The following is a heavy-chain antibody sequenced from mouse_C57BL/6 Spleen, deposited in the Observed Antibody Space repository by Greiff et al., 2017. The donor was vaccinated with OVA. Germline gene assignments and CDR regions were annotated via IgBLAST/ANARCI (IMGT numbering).Heavy chain of an antibody. V-gene: IGHV1-81*01. CDR2: IYPRSGNT. Sequence: VMLVESGAELARPGASVKLSCKASGYTFTSYGISWVKQRTGQGLEWIGEIYPRSGNTYYNEKFKGKATLTADKSSSTAYMELRSLTSEDSAVYFCARKGDEGYFDVWGTGTTVTVSS. D-gene: IGHD3-3*01. J-gene: IGHJ1*03. CDR1: GYTFTSYG. CDR3: ARKGDEGYFDV.